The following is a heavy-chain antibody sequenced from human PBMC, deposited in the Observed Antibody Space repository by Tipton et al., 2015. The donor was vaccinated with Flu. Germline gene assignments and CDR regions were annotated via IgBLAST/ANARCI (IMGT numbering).Heavy chain of an antibody. J-gene: IGHJ4*02. Sequence: SLRLSCAASGFTFSSYGMHWVRQAPGKGLEWVAVISYDGSNKYYADSVKGRFTISRDNSKNTLYLQMNSLRAEDTAVYYCAKSHSSGCLDYWGQGTLVTVSS. CDR1: GFTFSSYG. D-gene: IGHD6-19*01. CDR2: ISYDGSNK. CDR3: AKSHSSGCLDY. V-gene: IGHV3-30*18.